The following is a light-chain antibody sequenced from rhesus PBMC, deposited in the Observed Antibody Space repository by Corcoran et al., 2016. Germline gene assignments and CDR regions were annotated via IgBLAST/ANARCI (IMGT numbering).Light chain of an antibody. Sequence: QSAPIQSPSVSGSLGQSVTISYTGTSSDIGRYNYVSWYRQQTGTNTKLMMYKVNMRPSGVSDRFSGSKSGNTASLTISGLLAEDEADYYCSSYEAIDTYIFGAGTRLTVL. CDR3: SSYEAIDTYI. J-gene: IGLJ1*01. V-gene: IGLV2-11*01. CDR2: KVN. CDR1: SSDIGRYNY.